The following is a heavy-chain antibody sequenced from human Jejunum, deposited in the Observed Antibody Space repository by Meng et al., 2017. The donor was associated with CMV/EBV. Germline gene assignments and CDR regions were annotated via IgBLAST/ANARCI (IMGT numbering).Heavy chain of an antibody. Sequence: SGFTFDTYGMSWVRQAPGKGLEWVSSISISSYTYYADSVKGRFTISRDNAKNSLYLQMNNLTVEDTAMYYCTRGGWRYSFGSFDYWGQGALVTVSS. V-gene: IGHV3-21*01. J-gene: IGHJ4*02. CDR1: GFTFDTYG. CDR2: ISISSYT. D-gene: IGHD5-18*01. CDR3: TRGGWRYSFGSFDY.